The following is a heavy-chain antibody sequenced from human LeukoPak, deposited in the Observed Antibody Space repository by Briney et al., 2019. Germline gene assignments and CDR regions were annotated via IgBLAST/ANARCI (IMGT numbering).Heavy chain of an antibody. J-gene: IGHJ6*03. Sequence: ASVKVSCKASGYTFTSYGISWVRQAPGQGLEWMGWISAYNGNTNYAQKLQGRVTMTTDTSTSTAYMELRSLRSDDTAVYYCARVQAAAGHYYMDVWGKGTTVTISS. V-gene: IGHV1-18*01. CDR2: ISAYNGNT. CDR3: ARVQAAAGHYYMDV. D-gene: IGHD6-13*01. CDR1: GYTFTSYG.